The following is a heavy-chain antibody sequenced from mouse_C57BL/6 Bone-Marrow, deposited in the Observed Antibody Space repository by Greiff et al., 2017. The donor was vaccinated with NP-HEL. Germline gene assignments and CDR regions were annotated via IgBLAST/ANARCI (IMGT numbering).Heavy chain of an antibody. J-gene: IGHJ4*01. V-gene: IGHV5-6*01. CDR3: ARHGGYYAMDY. CDR2: ISSGGSYT. CDR1: GFTFSSYG. Sequence: EVKLMESGGDLVKPGGSLKLSCAASGFTFSSYGMSWVRQTPDKRLEWVATISSGGSYTYYPDSVQGRFTISSDNAKNTLYLQMSSLKSEDTAMYYCARHGGYYAMDYWGQGTSVTVSS.